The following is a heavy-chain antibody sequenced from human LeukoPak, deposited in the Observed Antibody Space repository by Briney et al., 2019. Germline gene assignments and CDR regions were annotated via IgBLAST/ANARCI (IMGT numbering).Heavy chain of an antibody. J-gene: IGHJ4*02. V-gene: IGHV4-34*01. CDR2: INHSGST. CDR3: ARRLNIYFQY. Sequence: SGTLSLTCAVYGGSFSGYYWSWIRQPPGKGLEWIGEINHSGSTNYNPSLKSRVTIPLDTSKNQFSLNLGSVTAADTAIYYCARRLNIYFQYWGQGTLVTVSS. CDR1: GGSFSGYY.